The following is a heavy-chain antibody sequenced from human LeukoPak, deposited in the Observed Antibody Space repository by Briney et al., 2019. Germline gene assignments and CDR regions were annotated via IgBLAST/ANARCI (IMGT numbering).Heavy chain of an antibody. J-gene: IGHJ4*02. V-gene: IGHV3-23*01. CDR2: ITGGGVST. CDR3: VKDIHTWIQLWLDS. Sequence: PGGSLRLSCAASGFSLSDHWLDWVRQTPGKGLEWVSGITGGGVSTHYADSVKGRFTISRDNSKNTLFLQMNSLRAEDTAIYYCVKDIHTWIQLWLDSWGQGTLVAVSS. D-gene: IGHD5-18*01. CDR1: GFSLSDHW.